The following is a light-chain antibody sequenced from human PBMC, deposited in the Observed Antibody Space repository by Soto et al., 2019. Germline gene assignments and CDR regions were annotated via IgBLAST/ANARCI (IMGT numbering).Light chain of an antibody. CDR3: QQYNNWPRT. Sequence: EIALTQSPATLSLSPGERATLSCRASQSVSRYLAWYQQKPGQAPRLLIYDASNGATGIPARFSGSGSGTDFTLTISSLEPEDFALYYCQQYNNWPRTFGQGTKVDIK. CDR1: QSVSRY. V-gene: IGKV3-11*01. CDR2: DAS. J-gene: IGKJ2*01.